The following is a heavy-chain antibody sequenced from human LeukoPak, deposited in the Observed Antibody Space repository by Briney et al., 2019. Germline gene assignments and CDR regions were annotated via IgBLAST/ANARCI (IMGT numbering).Heavy chain of an antibody. V-gene: IGHV3-48*03. J-gene: IGHJ4*01. CDR1: GFSFTNYE. D-gene: IGHD3-22*01. CDR3: AREADTVIGSLDY. CDR2: IRSSDNTI. Sequence: GGSLRLSCAASGFSFTNYEMNWVRQAPGKGLEWVSYIRSSDNTIYYADSVKCRFNLSIDNAINLVHLQMNSLRAEDTAVYYCAREADTVIGSLDYWGQEPWSPSPQ.